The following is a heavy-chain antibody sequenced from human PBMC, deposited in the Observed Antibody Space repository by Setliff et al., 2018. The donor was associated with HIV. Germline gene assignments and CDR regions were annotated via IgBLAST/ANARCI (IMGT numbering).Heavy chain of an antibody. J-gene: IGHJ4*02. V-gene: IGHV4-34*12. CDR1: GGSFSGYY. CDR3: ARHCTNGVCYTDY. Sequence: SETLSLTCTVYGGSFSGYYWGFIRQPPGKGLEWIGSIFHSGSTYYNPSLKSRVTISVDTSKNQFSLKLSSVTAADTAVYYCARHCTNGVCYTDYWGQGTLVTVSS. CDR2: IFHSGST. D-gene: IGHD2-8*01.